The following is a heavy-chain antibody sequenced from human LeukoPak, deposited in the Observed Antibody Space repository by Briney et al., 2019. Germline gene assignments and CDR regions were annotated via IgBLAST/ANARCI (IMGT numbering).Heavy chain of an antibody. Sequence: PGGSLRLSCAASGFTFSSYAMHWVRQAPGKGLEWVAVISYDGSNKYYADSVKGRFTISRDNAKNSLYLQMNSLRAEDTAVYYCARGGNWAFDYWGQGTLVTVSS. CDR2: ISYDGSNK. CDR3: ARGGNWAFDY. D-gene: IGHD7-27*01. V-gene: IGHV3-30-3*01. CDR1: GFTFSSYA. J-gene: IGHJ4*02.